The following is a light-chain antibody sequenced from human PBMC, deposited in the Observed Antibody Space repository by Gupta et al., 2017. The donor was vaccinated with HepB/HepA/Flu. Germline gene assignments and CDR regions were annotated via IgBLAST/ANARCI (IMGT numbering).Light chain of an antibody. J-gene: IGLJ1*01. V-gene: IGLV2-11*01. CDR1: TSDVGGYDH. Sequence: QSALTQPRPVSGSPGQSVTISCTGTTSDVGGYDHVSWYQQHPGKDPKLIIFAVNKRPSGVPDRFSGSKSGNTASLTVSGLQAEDEADYYCCSYAGDYTFDFGSGTKVTVL. CDR3: CSYAGDYTFD. CDR2: AVN.